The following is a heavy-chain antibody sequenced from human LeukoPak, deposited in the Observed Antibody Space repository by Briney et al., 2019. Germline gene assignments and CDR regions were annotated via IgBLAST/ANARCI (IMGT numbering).Heavy chain of an antibody. CDR3: ARGAEYRSSPFDY. CDR1: DGSLSRAVYY. Sequence: SETLSLTCTASDGSLSRAVYYWSWIRHHPGKCLEWIGKIYYSGSTYYNPSLQSRATISVDRSKNQFSLKLTSVTAADTAVYYCARGAEYRSSPFDYWGQGSLVTVSS. J-gene: IGHJ4*02. V-gene: IGHV4-31*03. D-gene: IGHD6-6*01. CDR2: IYYSGST.